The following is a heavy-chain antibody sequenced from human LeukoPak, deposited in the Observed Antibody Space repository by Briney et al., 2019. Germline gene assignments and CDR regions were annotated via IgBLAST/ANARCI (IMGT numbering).Heavy chain of an antibody. CDR3: ARYRIAAADAFDI. Sequence: SETLSLTCAVYGGSFSGYYWNWIRQPPGKGLEWIGEINHSGSTNYNPSLKSRVTISVDTSKNQFSLKLSSVTAADTAVYYCARYRIAAADAFDIWGQGTMVTVSS. CDR2: INHSGST. D-gene: IGHD6-13*01. V-gene: IGHV4-34*01. J-gene: IGHJ3*02. CDR1: GGSFSGYY.